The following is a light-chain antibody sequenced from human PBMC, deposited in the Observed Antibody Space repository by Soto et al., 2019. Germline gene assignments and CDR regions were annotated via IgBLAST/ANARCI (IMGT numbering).Light chain of an antibody. CDR3: QTWDSSTYV. Sequence: SYELTQPHSVSVSPGQTASITCSGDKLGDKYVCWYQQKPGQSPVLVIYQDNRRPSGIPERFSGSNSGNTATLTISGTQAMDEADYYCQTWDSSTYVFGTGTKVTVL. CDR2: QDN. V-gene: IGLV3-1*01. CDR1: KLGDKY. J-gene: IGLJ1*01.